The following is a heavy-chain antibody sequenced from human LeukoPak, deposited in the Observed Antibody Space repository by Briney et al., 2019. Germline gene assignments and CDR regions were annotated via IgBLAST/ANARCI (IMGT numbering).Heavy chain of an antibody. CDR3: ARDGLFSYYDYVWGSENWLDP. Sequence: GASVKVSCKASGYTFTGYYMHWVRQAPGQGLEWMGRINPNCGCTNNAQKFQGRVTMTRDTSINAADMELSSLSADDRAVYYCARDGLFSYYDYVWGSENWLDPWGRGTLATVSS. D-gene: IGHD3-16*01. CDR2: INPNCGCT. CDR1: GYTFTGYY. V-gene: IGHV1-2*06. J-gene: IGHJ5*02.